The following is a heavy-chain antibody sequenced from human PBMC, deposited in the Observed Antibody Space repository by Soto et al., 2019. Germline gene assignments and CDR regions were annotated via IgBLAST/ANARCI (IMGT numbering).Heavy chain of an antibody. J-gene: IGHJ6*02. CDR3: AKRGSRYFYGMDV. D-gene: IGHD3-16*01. CDR1: GFIFSDYD. Sequence: EVQLLESGGGWVQPGGSLRLSCAASGFIFSDYDMDWVRQTPGRGLEWVSSLSHSDGSTYYADSVQGRFTISRDYSNNTLHLQMNSLRAEGTAVYYCAKRGSRYFYGMDVWGQGTTVT. CDR2: LSHSDGST. V-gene: IGHV3-23*01.